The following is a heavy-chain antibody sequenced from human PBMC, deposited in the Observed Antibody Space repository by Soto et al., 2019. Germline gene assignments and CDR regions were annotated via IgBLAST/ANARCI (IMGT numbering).Heavy chain of an antibody. CDR2: IIPIFGTA. CDR3: ARGNLSSSWYFIDY. V-gene: IGHV1-69*01. D-gene: IGHD6-13*01. J-gene: IGHJ4*02. Sequence: QVQLVQSGAEVKKPGSSVKVSCKASGGTFSRYAISWVRQAPGQGLEWMGGIIPIFGTANYAQKFQGRVTITADECTSTAYMELSSLRSEDTAVYYCARGNLSSSWYFIDYWGQGTLVTVSS. CDR1: GGTFSRYA.